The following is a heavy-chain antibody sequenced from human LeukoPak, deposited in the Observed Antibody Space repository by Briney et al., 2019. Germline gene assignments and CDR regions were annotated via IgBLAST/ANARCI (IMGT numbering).Heavy chain of an antibody. D-gene: IGHD3-22*01. CDR3: ARPYDTRPAGMYYFDY. Sequence: RASVKVSCKASGYTFTSYYMHWVRQAPGQGLEWMGIINPSGGSTSYAQKFQGRVTMTTDTSTSTAYMELRSLRSDDTAVCYCARPYDTRPAGMYYFDYWGQGTLVTVSS. V-gene: IGHV1-46*01. J-gene: IGHJ4*02. CDR2: INPSGGST. CDR1: GYTFTSYY.